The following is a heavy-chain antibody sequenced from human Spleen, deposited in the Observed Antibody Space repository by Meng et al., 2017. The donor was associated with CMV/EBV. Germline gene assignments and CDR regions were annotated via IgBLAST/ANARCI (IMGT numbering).Heavy chain of an antibody. CDR3: AGGYCGGDCYPFDY. J-gene: IGHJ4*02. D-gene: IGHD2-21*01. Sequence: SETLSLTCAVYGGSFSGYYWSWIRQPPGKGLEWIGEINHSGSTNSIPSLKSRVTMSIDTSKNQFSLKLSSVTAADTAVYYCAGGYCGGDCYPFDYWGQGTLVTVSS. CDR2: INHSGST. CDR1: GGSFSGYY. V-gene: IGHV4-34*01.